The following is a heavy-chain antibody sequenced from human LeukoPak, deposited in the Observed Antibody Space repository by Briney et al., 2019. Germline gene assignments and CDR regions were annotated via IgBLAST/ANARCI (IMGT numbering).Heavy chain of an antibody. CDR3: AREMRYSYGFDY. V-gene: IGHV3-23*01. CDR1: GFTFSSYG. Sequence: GSLRLSCAASGFTFSSYGMSWVRQAPGKGLEWVSAISGSGGSTYYADSVKGRFTISRDNSKNTLYLQMNSLRAEDTAVYYRAREMRYSYGFDYWGQGTLVTVSS. CDR2: ISGSGGST. J-gene: IGHJ4*02. D-gene: IGHD5-18*01.